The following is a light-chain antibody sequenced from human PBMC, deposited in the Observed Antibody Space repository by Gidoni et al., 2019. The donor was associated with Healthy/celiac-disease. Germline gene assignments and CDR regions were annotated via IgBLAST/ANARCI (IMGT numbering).Light chain of an antibody. CDR3: QQYCSSIT. CDR1: QSVSSSY. CDR2: GAS. Sequence: ELVLTQSPGTLSLSPGERATLSCRASQSVSSSYLAWYQQKPGQAPRLLIYGASSRATGIPDSFSGSGSGTDFTLTISRLEPEDFAVYYCQQYCSSITFGPGTKVDIK. V-gene: IGKV3-20*01. J-gene: IGKJ3*01.